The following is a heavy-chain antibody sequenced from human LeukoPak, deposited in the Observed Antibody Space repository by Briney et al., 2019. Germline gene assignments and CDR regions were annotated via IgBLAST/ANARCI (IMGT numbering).Heavy chain of an antibody. CDR3: ARQSSRSFDP. J-gene: IGHJ5*02. V-gene: IGHV5-51*01. Sequence: GESLKISCKASGYFFTTYWIAWVRQMPGKGLEWMGIIYPGDSDTKYSPSFQGQVTISADKSITTAYLQWSSLKASDTAIYYCARQSSRSFDPWGQGTLVTVSS. CDR2: IYPGDSDT. CDR1: GYFFTTYW. D-gene: IGHD6-19*01.